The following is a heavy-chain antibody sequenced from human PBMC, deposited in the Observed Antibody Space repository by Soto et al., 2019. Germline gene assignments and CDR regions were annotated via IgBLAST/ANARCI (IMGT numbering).Heavy chain of an antibody. J-gene: IGHJ2*01. CDR2: IGTAGDT. V-gene: IGHV3-13*01. D-gene: IGHD4-17*01. CDR1: GFTFSSYD. CDR3: ARAPNYGDYWYFDL. Sequence: EVQLVESGGGLVQPGGSLRLSCAASGFTFSSYDMHWVRQATGKGLEWVSAIGTAGDTYYPGSVKGRFTISRENAKNSLYLQMNSLRAGDTAVYYCARAPNYGDYWYFDLWGRGTLVTVSS.